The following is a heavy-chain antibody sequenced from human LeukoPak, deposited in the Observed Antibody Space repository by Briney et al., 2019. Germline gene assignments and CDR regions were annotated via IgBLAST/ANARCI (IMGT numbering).Heavy chain of an antibody. CDR1: GYSFTSYW. CDR2: IYPGDSDT. V-gene: IGHV5-51*01. Sequence: LGESLKISCKGSGYSFTSYWIGWVRQMPGKGLEWTGIIYPGDSDTRYSPSFQGQVTISADKSISTAYLQWSSLKASDTAMYYCARGRVWKNLGYCSGGSCYDWFDPWGQGTLVTVSS. J-gene: IGHJ5*02. D-gene: IGHD2-15*01. CDR3: ARGRVWKNLGYCSGGSCYDWFDP.